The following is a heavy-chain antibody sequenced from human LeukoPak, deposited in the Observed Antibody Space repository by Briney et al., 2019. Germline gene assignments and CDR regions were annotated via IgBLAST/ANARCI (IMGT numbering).Heavy chain of an antibody. CDR3: ARGYDYGDPIDY. V-gene: IGHV4-34*01. CDR2: INHSGST. CDR1: GRSFSGYY. D-gene: IGHD4-17*01. J-gene: IGHJ4*02. Sequence: SETLSLTCAVYGRSFSGYYWSWIRQPPGKGLEWIGEINHSGSTNYNPSLKSRVTISVDTSKNQFSLKLSSVTAADTAVYYCARGYDYGDPIDYWGQGTLVTVSS.